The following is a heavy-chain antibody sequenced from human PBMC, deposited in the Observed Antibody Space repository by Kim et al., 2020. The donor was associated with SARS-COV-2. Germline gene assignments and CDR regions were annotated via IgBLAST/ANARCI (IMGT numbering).Heavy chain of an antibody. CDR2: INPVNGNK. CDR1: GYVFTKYG. CDR3: ARGDESGFSYGCDY. Sequence: ASVKVSCKASGYVFTKYGINWVRQAPGQGPEWMGWINPVNGNKNSAQKFLGRLIMTTDTSTNTASMELRSLISDDTGVYYCARGDESGFSYGCDYWGQGTQVTVSS. V-gene: IGHV1-18*04. D-gene: IGHD5-18*01. J-gene: IGHJ4*02.